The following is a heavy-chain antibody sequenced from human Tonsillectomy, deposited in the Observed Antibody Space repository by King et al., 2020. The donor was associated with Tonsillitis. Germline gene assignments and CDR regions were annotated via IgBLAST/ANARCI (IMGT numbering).Heavy chain of an antibody. CDR2: ISVSGDSK. J-gene: IGHJ4*02. CDR3: AANGGFDY. CDR1: GFIYSDYV. Sequence: VQLVESGGGLVHPGGSLRLSCTASGFIYSDYVMNWVRQAPGKGLEWVSAISVSGDSKYYAYSVKGRFTISRDHSKNSLSLQMSSLRAEDTAIYYCAANGGFDYWGQGALVTVSS. V-gene: IGHV3-23*04.